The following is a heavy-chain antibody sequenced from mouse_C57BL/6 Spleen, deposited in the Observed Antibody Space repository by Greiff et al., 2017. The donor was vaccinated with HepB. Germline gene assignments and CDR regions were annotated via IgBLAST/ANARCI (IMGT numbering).Heavy chain of an antibody. J-gene: IGHJ1*03. CDR2: ILPGSGST. CDR1: GYTFTGYW. V-gene: IGHV1-9*01. CDR3: ASRGDYYGSSYRDWYFDV. D-gene: IGHD1-1*01. Sequence: VQLQQSGAELMKPGASVKLSCKATGYTFTGYWIEWVKQRPGHGLEWIGEILPGSGSTNYNEKFKGKATFTADTSSNTAYMQLSSLTTEDSAIYYCASRGDYYGSSYRDWYFDVWGTGTTVTVSS.